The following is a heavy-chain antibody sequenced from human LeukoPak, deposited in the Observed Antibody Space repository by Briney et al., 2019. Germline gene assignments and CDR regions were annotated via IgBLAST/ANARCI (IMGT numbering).Heavy chain of an antibody. CDR3: AVSRADSSGYYSDH. CDR2: IIPIFGTA. CDR1: GGTFSSYA. D-gene: IGHD3-22*01. J-gene: IGHJ4*02. V-gene: IGHV1-69*05. Sequence: SVKVSCKASGGTFSSYAISWVRQAPGQGLEWMGRIIPIFGTANYAQKFQGRVTITTDESTSTAYMELSSLRSEDTAVYYCAVSRADSSGYYSDHWGQGTLVTVSS.